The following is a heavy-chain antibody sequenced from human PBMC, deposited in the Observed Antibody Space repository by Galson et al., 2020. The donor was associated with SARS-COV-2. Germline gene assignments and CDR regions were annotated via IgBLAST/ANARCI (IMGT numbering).Heavy chain of an antibody. V-gene: IGHV4-34*01. Sequence: SETLSLTCAVYGGSFRNYYWTWIRQSPEKGLEWLGEINHTGSTNYNPSLKSRVAMSVDASKNQFSLSLSSVTAADTAVYYCARGAEERRIIVVGPYYYSYMDVWCSGTTVTVSS. CDR2: INHTGST. CDR1: GGSFRNYY. D-gene: IGHD2-15*01. J-gene: IGHJ6*03. CDR3: ARGAEERRIIVVGPYYYSYMDV.